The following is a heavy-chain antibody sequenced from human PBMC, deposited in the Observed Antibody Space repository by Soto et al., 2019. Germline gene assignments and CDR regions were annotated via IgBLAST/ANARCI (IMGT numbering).Heavy chain of an antibody. J-gene: IGHJ4*02. CDR1: GVTFSSYA. Sequence: GESLRRSGAASGVTFSSYAMSWVRQAPWKGLEWASAISGSGGSTYYADSVKGRFTISRDNSKNTLYLQMNSLRAEDTAVYYCAKNGRGQTSPGDYWGQGTLVTVSS. CDR3: AKNGRGQTSPGDY. D-gene: IGHD3-10*02. V-gene: IGHV3-23*01. CDR2: ISGSGGST.